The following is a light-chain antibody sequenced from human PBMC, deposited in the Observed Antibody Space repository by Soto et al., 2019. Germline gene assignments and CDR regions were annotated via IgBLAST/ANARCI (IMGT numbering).Light chain of an antibody. V-gene: IGKV3-11*01. J-gene: IGKJ4*01. CDR1: QSVGDY. CDR2: DAS. Sequence: EIVLTQSPATLSLSPGARATLSCSASQSVGDYLAWYQRTPGQPPRLLIYDASKRATGIPARFSGSGSGTDFTLTISSLAPEDFALYYGQHRLKFVTLGGGTEVEIK. CDR3: QHRLKFVT.